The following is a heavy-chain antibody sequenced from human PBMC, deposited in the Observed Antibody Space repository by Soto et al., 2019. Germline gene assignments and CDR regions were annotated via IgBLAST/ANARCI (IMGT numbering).Heavy chain of an antibody. J-gene: IGHJ4*02. CDR1: GGSLSSVDYY. Sequence: PSETLSLTCTLSGGSLSSVDYYWSCIRQPPGKGLEWIGYIYYSGSTSYNPSLKSRVTISLDTSKNQFSLKLSSVTAADTAVYYCATGYSYFDYWGQGTLVTVSS. CDR3: ATGYSYFDY. V-gene: IGHV4-30-4*01. CDR2: IYYSGST. D-gene: IGHD2-15*01.